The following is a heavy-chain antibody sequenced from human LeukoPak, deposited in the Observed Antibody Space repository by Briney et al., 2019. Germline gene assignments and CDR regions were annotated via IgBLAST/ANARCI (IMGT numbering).Heavy chain of an antibody. V-gene: IGHV4-59*01. J-gene: IGHJ4*02. CDR2: IYYSGST. Sequence: SETLSLTCTVSGGSISSYYWSWIRQPPGKGLEWIGYIYYSGSTNYNPSLKSRVTISVDTSKNQFSLKLSSVTAADTAVYYCARDPRGTLPFDYWGQGTLVTVSS. CDR1: GGSISSYY. D-gene: IGHD3/OR15-3a*01. CDR3: ARDPRGTLPFDY.